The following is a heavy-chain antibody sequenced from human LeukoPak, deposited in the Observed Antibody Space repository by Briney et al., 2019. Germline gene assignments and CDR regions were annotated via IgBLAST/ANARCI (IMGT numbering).Heavy chain of an antibody. J-gene: IGHJ4*02. D-gene: IGHD1-7*01. CDR3: ARTGKTLLNYDFDY. V-gene: IGHV3-53*01. CDR2: IYSDGST. CDR1: GFTVSSNY. Sequence: GGSLRLSCAASGFTVSSNYMSWVRQAPGKGLEWVSVIYSDGSTYYADSVKGRFTISRDNSKNTVYLQMNSLRAKDTAVYYCARTGKTLLNYDFDYWGQGTLVTVSS.